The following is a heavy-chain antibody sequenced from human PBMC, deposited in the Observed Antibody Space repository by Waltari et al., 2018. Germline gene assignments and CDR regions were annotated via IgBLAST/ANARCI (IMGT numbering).Heavy chain of an antibody. J-gene: IGHJ4*02. D-gene: IGHD6-19*01. V-gene: IGHV3-48*02. Sequence: EVQLVESGGGLVQPGGSLRLSCAASVFSFNTYVMNWVRQAPGKGLEWVSFISSSGSTEHYADSWKGRFTSSRDNAKNSLYLQMNSLRDEDTAVYYCARGGWVDYWGQGTLVTVSS. CDR3: ARGGWVDY. CDR2: ISSSGSTE. CDR1: VFSFNTYV.